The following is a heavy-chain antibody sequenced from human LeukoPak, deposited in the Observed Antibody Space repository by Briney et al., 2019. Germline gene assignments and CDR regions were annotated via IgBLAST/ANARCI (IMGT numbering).Heavy chain of an antibody. Sequence: SETLSLTCTVSGGSISIYYWNWIRQPAGKGLEWIGRIFTSGITNYNPSLKSRVTMSVDTSKNQFSLNLSSVIAAHTAIYYCARETSGTYYNPLGYMDVWGKGTTVTVSS. CDR3: ARETSGTYYNPLGYMDV. D-gene: IGHD3-10*01. CDR1: GGSISIYY. V-gene: IGHV4-4*07. CDR2: IFTSGIT. J-gene: IGHJ6*03.